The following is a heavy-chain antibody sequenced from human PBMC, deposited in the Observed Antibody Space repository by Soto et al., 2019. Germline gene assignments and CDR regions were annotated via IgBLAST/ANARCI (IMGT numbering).Heavy chain of an antibody. CDR2: IYHSGST. V-gene: IGHV4-4*02. CDR3: ARGEIAAAGWDYYYYYGMDV. CDR1: GGSISSSNW. Sequence: QVQLQESGPGLVKPSGTLSLTCAVSGGSISSSNWWSWVRQPPGKGLEWIGEIYHSGSTNYNPSLKRRVTISVDKSENQFSLKLSSVTAADTAVYYCARGEIAAAGWDYYYYYGMDVWGQGTTVTVSS. D-gene: IGHD6-13*01. J-gene: IGHJ6*02.